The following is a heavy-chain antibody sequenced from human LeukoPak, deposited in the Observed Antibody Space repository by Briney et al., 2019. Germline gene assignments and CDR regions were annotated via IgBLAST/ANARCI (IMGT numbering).Heavy chain of an antibody. CDR3: AKDWGGGCSSSSCSETAIYNYGMDL. V-gene: IGHV3-9*01. D-gene: IGHD2-2*01. CDR1: GFIFDDYA. CDR2: IRWNSGRV. J-gene: IGHJ6*02. Sequence: GRSLRLSCAASGFIFDDYAMHWVRQAPGKGLEWVSGIRWNSGRVDYADSVKGRFTISRDNAKNSLHLQMSSLRPEDTALYYCAKDWGGGCSSSSCSETAIYNYGMDLWGQGTTVTVSS.